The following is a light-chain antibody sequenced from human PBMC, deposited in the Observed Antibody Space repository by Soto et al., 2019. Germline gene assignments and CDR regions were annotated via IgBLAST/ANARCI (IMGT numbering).Light chain of an antibody. CDR1: QSLLHSNGYNY. CDR2: LGS. V-gene: IGKV2-28*01. CDR3: MQALQTQWT. J-gene: IGKJ1*01. Sequence: DIVMTQSPLSLPVTPGEPASISCRSSQSLLHSNGYNYLDWYLQRPGQSPQLLIYLGSNRASGVPDRFRGSASGTDFTLKISRVEAEDVGVYYCMQALQTQWTFGQGTKVEIK.